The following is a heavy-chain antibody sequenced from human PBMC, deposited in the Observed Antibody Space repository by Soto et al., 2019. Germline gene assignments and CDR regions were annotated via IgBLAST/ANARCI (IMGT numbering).Heavy chain of an antibody. D-gene: IGHD3-10*01. V-gene: IGHV4-61*01. J-gene: IGHJ4*02. CDR2: IYYSGST. Sequence: SETLSLTCTVSGGSVSSGSYYWSWIRQPPGKGLEWIGYIYYSGSTNYNPSLKSRVTISVDTSKNQFSLKLSSVTAADTAVYYCASSRTSGITMVRGPLCGWGQGTLVTVSS. CDR1: GGSVSSGSYY. CDR3: ASSRTSGITMVRGPLCG.